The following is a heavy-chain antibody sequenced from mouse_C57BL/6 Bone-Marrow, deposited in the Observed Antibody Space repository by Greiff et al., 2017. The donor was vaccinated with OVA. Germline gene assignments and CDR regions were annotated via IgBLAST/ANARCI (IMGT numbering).Heavy chain of an antibody. J-gene: IGHJ2*01. V-gene: IGHV1-4*01. CDR1: GYTFTSYT. CDR2: INPSSGYT. CDR3: ARSEGLRRGYYFDY. D-gene: IGHD2-4*01. Sequence: QVQLQQSGAELARPGASVKMSCKASGYTFTSYTMHWVKQRPGQGLEWIGYINPSSGYTKYNQKFKDKATLTADKSSSTAYMQLSSLTSEDSAVYYCARSEGLRRGYYFDYWGQGTTLTVSS.